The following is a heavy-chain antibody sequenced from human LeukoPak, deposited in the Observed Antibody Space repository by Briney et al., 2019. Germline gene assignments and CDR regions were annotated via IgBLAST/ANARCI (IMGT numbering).Heavy chain of an antibody. CDR3: AGRGITGYSSSWYGRFDP. D-gene: IGHD6-13*01. CDR2: IYPGDSDT. CDR1: GYSFTSYW. J-gene: IGHJ5*02. V-gene: IGHV5-51*01. Sequence: GESLKISCKGSGYSFTSYWIGWVRQMPGKGLEWMGIIYPGDSDTRYSPSFQGQATISADKSISTAYLQWSSLKASDTAMYYCAGRGITGYSSSWYGRFDPWGQGTLVTVSS.